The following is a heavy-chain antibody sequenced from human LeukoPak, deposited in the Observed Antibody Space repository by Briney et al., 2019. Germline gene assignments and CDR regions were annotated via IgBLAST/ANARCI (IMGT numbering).Heavy chain of an antibody. CDR1: GFTFSSYG. J-gene: IGHJ3*02. D-gene: IGHD2-21*02. CDR3: ARERQDTVIHSGAFDI. CDR2: ISYDGSNK. Sequence: PGGSLRLSCAASGFTFSSYGMHWVRQAPGKGLEWVAVISYDGSNKYYADSVKGRFAVSRDNSKNTLYLQMNSLGSEDTAVYFCARERQDTVIHSGAFDIWGQGTMVTVSS. V-gene: IGHV3-30*03.